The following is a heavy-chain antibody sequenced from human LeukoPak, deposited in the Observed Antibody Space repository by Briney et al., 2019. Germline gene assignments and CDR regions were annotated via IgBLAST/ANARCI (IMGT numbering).Heavy chain of an antibody. Sequence: ASVRVSCKASVYTFTGYYMHWVRQAPGQGREWMGWINPNRGGTNYAQKFQGRVTMTRDTSITTAYMELSRLRSDDTAVYYCATYSSGSPAEYFQHWGQGTLVTVSS. CDR3: ATYSSGSPAEYFQH. CDR2: INPNRGGT. V-gene: IGHV1-2*02. J-gene: IGHJ1*01. D-gene: IGHD6-19*01. CDR1: VYTFTGYY.